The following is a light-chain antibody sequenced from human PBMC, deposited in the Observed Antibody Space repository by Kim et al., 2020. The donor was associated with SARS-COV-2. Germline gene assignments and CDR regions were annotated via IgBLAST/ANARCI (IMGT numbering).Light chain of an antibody. CDR2: RNN. CDR1: SNNVGDQG. CDR3: SAWDNSLSVWV. J-gene: IGLJ3*02. Sequence: QAGLTQPPSVSKDLRQTATLTCTGNSNNVGDQGAAWLQQHQGHPPKLLSYRNNNRPSGISDKFSASRSGNTASLTITGLQAEDEADYYCSAWDNSLSVWVFGGGTKLTVL. V-gene: IGLV10-54*04.